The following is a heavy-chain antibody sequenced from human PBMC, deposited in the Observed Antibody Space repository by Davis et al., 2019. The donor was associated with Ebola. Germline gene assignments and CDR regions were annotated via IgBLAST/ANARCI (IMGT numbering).Heavy chain of an antibody. Sequence: TLSLTCAVYGGSFSGYYWSWIRQPPGKGLEWIGEINHSGSTNYNPSLKSRVTISVDTSKNQFSLKLSSVTAADTAVYYCARGSGYYYYYGMDVWGQGTTVTVSS. D-gene: IGHD1-1*01. CDR2: INHSGST. CDR3: ARGSGYYYYYGMDV. J-gene: IGHJ6*02. CDR1: GGSFSGYY. V-gene: IGHV4-34*01.